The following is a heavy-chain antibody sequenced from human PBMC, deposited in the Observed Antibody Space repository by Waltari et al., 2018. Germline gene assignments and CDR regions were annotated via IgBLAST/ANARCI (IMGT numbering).Heavy chain of an antibody. V-gene: IGHV1-46*01. CDR1: GYTFTSYS. CDR2: INPSGGST. J-gene: IGHJ4*02. Sequence: QLQLVHSGAEVKKPGASVKDSCKASGYTFTSYSMHWLRQAPGQGLEWMGIINPSGGSTRYAQKFQGRVTMTRDTSTSTVYMELSSLRSEDTAVYYCARGGAARPSGVDYWGQGTLVTVSS. CDR3: ARGGAARPSGVDY. D-gene: IGHD6-6*01.